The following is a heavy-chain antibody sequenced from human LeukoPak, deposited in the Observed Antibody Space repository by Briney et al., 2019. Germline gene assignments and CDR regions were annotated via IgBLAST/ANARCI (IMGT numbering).Heavy chain of an antibody. CDR3: ATEGVQLERGNDAFDI. CDR1: GYSFTSYW. CDR2: IYPGDSDT. D-gene: IGHD1-1*01. J-gene: IGHJ3*02. V-gene: IGHV5-51*01. Sequence: HGESLKISCKGSGYSFTSYWIGWVRQMPGKGLEWMGIIYPGDSDTRYSPSFQGQVTISADKSISTAYLQWSSLKASDTAMYYCATEGVQLERGNDAFDIWGQGTMVTVSS.